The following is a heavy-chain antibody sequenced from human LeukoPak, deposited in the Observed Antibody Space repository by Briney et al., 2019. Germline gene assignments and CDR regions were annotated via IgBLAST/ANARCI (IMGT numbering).Heavy chain of an antibody. J-gene: IGHJ5*02. V-gene: IGHV4-39*01. Sequence: PSETLSLTCTVSGGPISSSRYYWDWVRQPPGKGLEWIGGIYYSGSTYYNPSLKSRVTISVDTSKNQFSLNLGSVTAADTAVYYCARRTATGRFDPWGQGTLVTVSS. CDR2: IYYSGST. CDR3: ARRTATGRFDP. CDR1: GGPISSSRYY. D-gene: IGHD1-1*01.